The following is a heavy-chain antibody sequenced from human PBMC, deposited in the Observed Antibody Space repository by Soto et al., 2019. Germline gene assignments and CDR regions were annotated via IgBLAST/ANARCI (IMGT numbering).Heavy chain of an antibody. CDR2: ITPFNGNT. V-gene: IGHV1-45*02. CDR1: GYTFTYRY. D-gene: IGHD1-26*01. CDR3: ASNPGSGIYHKGFDP. Sequence: ASVKVSCKASGYTFTYRYLHWVREAPGQALEWMGWITPFNGNTNYAQKFQDRVTITRDRSMSTAYMELSSLRSEDTAMYYCASNPGSGIYHKGFDPSGQGTLVTVSS. J-gene: IGHJ5*02.